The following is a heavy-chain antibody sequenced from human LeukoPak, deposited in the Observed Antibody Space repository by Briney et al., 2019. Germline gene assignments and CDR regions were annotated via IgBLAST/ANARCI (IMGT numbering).Heavy chain of an antibody. CDR2: INHSGST. J-gene: IGHJ4*02. CDR3: ARRNIVATKWGEYYFDY. CDR1: GGSFSGYY. D-gene: IGHD5-12*01. V-gene: IGHV4-34*01. Sequence: SETLSLTCAVYGGSFSGYYWSWIRQPPGKGLEWIGEINHSGSTNYNPSLKSRVTISVDTSKNQFSLKLSSVTAADTAVYYCARRNIVATKWGEYYFDYWGQGTLVTVSS.